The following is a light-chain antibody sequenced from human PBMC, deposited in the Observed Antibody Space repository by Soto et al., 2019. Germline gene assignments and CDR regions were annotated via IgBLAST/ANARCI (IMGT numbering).Light chain of an antibody. Sequence: EIVLTQSPGTLSLSPGERATLSCRASQSINNRYLAWYQQKPGQAPRLLIYGASSRATGIPDRFSGSGSGTDFTLTISSLEPEDFAVYYCQQRGNWPQTFGQGTKLEIK. CDR2: GAS. J-gene: IGKJ2*01. CDR1: QSINNRY. V-gene: IGKV3D-20*02. CDR3: QQRGNWPQT.